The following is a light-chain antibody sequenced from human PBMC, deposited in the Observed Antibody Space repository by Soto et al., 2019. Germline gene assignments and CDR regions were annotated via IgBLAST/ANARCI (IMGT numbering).Light chain of an antibody. Sequence: DIQMTQSPSTLSASVGDRVTITCRASQSISSWLAWYQQKPGKAPKLLIYKASSLESGVPSRFSGSGSGTEFTLTISSLQPDDFATYSCQQYNSYYTVGQGTKLEIK. CDR2: KAS. J-gene: IGKJ2*01. CDR1: QSISSW. V-gene: IGKV1-5*03. CDR3: QQYNSYYT.